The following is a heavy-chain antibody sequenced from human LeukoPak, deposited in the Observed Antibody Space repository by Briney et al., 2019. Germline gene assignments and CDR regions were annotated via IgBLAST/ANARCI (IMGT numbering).Heavy chain of an antibody. J-gene: IGHJ6*03. Sequence: ASVKVSCKASGYTFTSYDINWVRQATGQGLEWMGWMNPNSGNTGYAQKFQGRVTMTRNTSISTAYMELSSLRSEDTAVYHCARGLAGWLEYYYYYYMDVWGKGTTVTISS. CDR1: GYTFTSYD. CDR3: ARGLAGWLEYYYYYYMDV. D-gene: IGHD6-19*01. CDR2: MNPNSGNT. V-gene: IGHV1-8*01.